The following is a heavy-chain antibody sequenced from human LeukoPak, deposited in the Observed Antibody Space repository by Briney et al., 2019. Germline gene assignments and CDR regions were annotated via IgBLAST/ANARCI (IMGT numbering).Heavy chain of an antibody. J-gene: IGHJ4*02. V-gene: IGHV3-30*03. Sequence: PGGSLRLSCAASGFSFSNYGMNWVRQTAGKGLEWVAVVSNDGSYKYYVDSVKGRFTISRDKSKNTLYLQMNSLRAEDTAVYYCASFKDQRATWLGGYFDYWGQGTLVTVSS. CDR1: GFSFSNYG. CDR3: ASFKDQRATWLGGYFDY. D-gene: IGHD6-19*01. CDR2: VSNDGSYK.